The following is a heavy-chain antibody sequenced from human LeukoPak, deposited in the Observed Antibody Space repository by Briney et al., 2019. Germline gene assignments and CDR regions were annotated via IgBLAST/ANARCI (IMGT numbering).Heavy chain of an antibody. CDR1: GFTFSSYS. CDR2: ISSSSSYI. CDR3: ARDPPYSGSYYQIDY. J-gene: IGHJ4*02. Sequence: GGSLRLSCAASGFTFSSYSMNWVRQAPGKGLEWVSSISSSSSYIYYADSVKGRFTISRDNAKNSLYLQMNSLRAEDTAVYYCARDPPYSGSYYQIDYWGQGTLVTVSS. V-gene: IGHV3-21*01. D-gene: IGHD1-26*01.